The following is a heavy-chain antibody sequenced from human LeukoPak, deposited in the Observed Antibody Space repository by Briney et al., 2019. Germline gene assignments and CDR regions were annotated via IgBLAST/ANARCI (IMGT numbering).Heavy chain of an antibody. Sequence: AGGSLRLSCAASGFTFSNYAMSWVRQAPGKGLEWVSTITGSGGTTYYADSVRGRITISIDNSKNTLYLQMNSLRAEDTAVYYCAKGKQLAGAGYFDYWGQGTLVTVSS. J-gene: IGHJ4*02. CDR3: AKGKQLAGAGYFDY. V-gene: IGHV3-23*01. CDR2: ITGSGGTT. D-gene: IGHD6-6*01. CDR1: GFTFSNYA.